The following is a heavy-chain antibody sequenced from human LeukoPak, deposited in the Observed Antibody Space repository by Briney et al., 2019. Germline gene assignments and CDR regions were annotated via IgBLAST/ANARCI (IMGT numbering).Heavy chain of an antibody. CDR1: GFTFSNYA. D-gene: IGHD4/OR15-4a*01. Sequence: GGSLRLSCAASGFTFSNYAMHWVRQAPGKGLDWVAVISYDGSNKYYADSVKGRFTISRDNSKNTLYLQMNSLRADDTAVYYCARRAGAYSHPYDYWGQGTLVTVSS. CDR3: ARRAGAYSHPYDY. CDR2: ISYDGSNK. J-gene: IGHJ4*02. V-gene: IGHV3-30*03.